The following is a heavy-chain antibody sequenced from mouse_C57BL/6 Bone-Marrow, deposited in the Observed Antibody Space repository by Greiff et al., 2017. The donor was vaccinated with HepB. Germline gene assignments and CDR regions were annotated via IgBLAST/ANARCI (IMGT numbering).Heavy chain of an antibody. J-gene: IGHJ4*01. CDR1: GYAFSSSW. V-gene: IGHV1-82*01. CDR3: ARGGYYGRDYYAMDY. Sequence: VQLKESGPELVKPGASVKISCKASGYAFSSSWMNWVKQRPGKGLEWIGRIYPGDGDTNYNGKFKGKATLTADKSSSTAYMQLSSLTSEDSAVYFCARGGYYGRDYYAMDYWGQGTSVTVSS. CDR2: IYPGDGDT. D-gene: IGHD1-1*01.